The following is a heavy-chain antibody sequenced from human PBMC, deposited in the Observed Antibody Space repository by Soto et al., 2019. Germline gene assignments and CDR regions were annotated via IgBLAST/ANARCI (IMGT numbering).Heavy chain of an antibody. D-gene: IGHD3-22*01. J-gene: IGHJ3*02. Sequence: SETLSLTCTVSGGSISSYYWSWIRQPPGKGLEWIGYIYYSATTNYNPSLKSRVTISVDTSKNQFSLKLSSVTAADTAVYYCANNMYYYDSSGYRDAFDIWGQGTMVTVSS. V-gene: IGHV4-59*01. CDR2: IYYSATT. CDR3: ANNMYYYDSSGYRDAFDI. CDR1: GGSISSYY.